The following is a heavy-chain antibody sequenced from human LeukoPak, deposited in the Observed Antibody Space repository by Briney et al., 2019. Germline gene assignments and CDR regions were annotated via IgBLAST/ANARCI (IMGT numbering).Heavy chain of an antibody. CDR3: ARSVVTLYWYFDL. D-gene: IGHD4-23*01. V-gene: IGHV4-61*08. CDR2: IYYSGST. CDR1: GGSISSGDYY. J-gene: IGHJ2*01. Sequence: SQTLSLTCTVSGGSISSGDYYWSWIRQPPGKGLEWIGYIYYSGSTNYNPSLKSRVTISLDTSKNQFSLKLSSVTTADMAVYYCARSVVTLYWYFDLWGRGTLVTVSS.